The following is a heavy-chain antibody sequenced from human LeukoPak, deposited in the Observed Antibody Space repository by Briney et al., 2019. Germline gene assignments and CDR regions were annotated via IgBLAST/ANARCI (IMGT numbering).Heavy chain of an antibody. CDR3: ARGLAGHSSGAVYSDL. CDR2: IYDHGRT. D-gene: IGHD2-8*01. J-gene: IGHJ2*01. Sequence: SEPLSLTCTVSGGSIIYWTWIRQSPGKGLEWIGVIYDHGRTEYSPSLKSRVTISLDTSKTQVSLKLRSVNAADTAVYYCARGLAGHSSGAVYSDLWGRGTLVTVSS. CDR1: GGSIIY. V-gene: IGHV4-59*01.